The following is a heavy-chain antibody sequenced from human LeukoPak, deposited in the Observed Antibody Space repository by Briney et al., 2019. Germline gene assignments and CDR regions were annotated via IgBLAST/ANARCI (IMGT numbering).Heavy chain of an antibody. CDR1: GFTFSSYW. Sequence: GGSLRLSCAASGFTFSSYWMHWVRQAPGKGLVWVSRINSDGSSTNYADSVKGRFTISRDNGKNTLYLQMDSLRAEDTAVYYCARDATTVTTADLYFWGQGTLVPVSS. CDR2: INSDGSST. D-gene: IGHD4-17*01. CDR3: ARDATTVTTADLYF. J-gene: IGHJ4*02. V-gene: IGHV3-74*01.